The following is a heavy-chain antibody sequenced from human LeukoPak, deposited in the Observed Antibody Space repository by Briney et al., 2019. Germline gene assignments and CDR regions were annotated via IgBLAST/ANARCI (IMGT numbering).Heavy chain of an antibody. D-gene: IGHD6-13*01. J-gene: IGHJ4*02. Sequence: SETLSLTCTVSGGSISSYYWSWIRQPAGKGLEWIGRIYTSGSTNYNPSLKSRVTISIDTSKNQFSLKLSSVTAADTAVYYCARRRNSYSSSWPFDYWGQGTLVTVSS. CDR2: IYTSGST. CDR3: ARRRNSYSSSWPFDY. V-gene: IGHV4-4*07. CDR1: GGSISSYY.